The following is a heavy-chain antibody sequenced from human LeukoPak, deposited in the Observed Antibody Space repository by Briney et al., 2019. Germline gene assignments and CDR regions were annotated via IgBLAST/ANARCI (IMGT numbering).Heavy chain of an antibody. V-gene: IGHV3-53*04. J-gene: IGHJ3*02. D-gene: IGHD3-16*01. CDR2: IYSGGST. CDR1: GFTVSSNY. Sequence: GGSLRLSCAASGFTVSSNYMTWVRQAPGKGVEWGSIIYSGGSTYYADSVKGRFTISRHNSKNTLYLKMNSLRAEDTAVYSCAREVGGSAFDIWGQGTMVTVSS. CDR3: AREVGGSAFDI.